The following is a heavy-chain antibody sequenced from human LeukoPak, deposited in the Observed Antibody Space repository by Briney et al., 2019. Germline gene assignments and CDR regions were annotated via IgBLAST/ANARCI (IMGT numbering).Heavy chain of an antibody. CDR3: ARHSVGSPHYFDY. Sequence: SETLSLTCTVSGGSISPYYWSWIRQPPGKELEWIAFIFYSGSAHYNPSLTSRVTISVDTSKNQFSLRLTSVTAADTAVYYCARHSVGSPHYFDYWGRGTPVTVSS. CDR2: IFYSGSA. J-gene: IGHJ4*02. CDR1: GGSISPYY. V-gene: IGHV4-59*08. D-gene: IGHD5/OR15-5a*01.